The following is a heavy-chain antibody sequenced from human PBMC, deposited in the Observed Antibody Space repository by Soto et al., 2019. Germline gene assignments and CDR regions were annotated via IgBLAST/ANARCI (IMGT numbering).Heavy chain of an antibody. J-gene: IGHJ3*02. CDR1: GGTFGGTA. D-gene: IGHD4-17*01. CDR2: MNPNSANT. CDR3: ASGRAVTTSLDAFDI. V-gene: IGHV1-8*02. Sequence: ASVKVSCKASGGTFGGTAISWVRQAPGQGLEWMGWMNPNSANTGYAQKFQGRVTMTRNTSISTAYMELSSLRSEATAVYYCASGRAVTTSLDAFDIWGQGTMVTVSS.